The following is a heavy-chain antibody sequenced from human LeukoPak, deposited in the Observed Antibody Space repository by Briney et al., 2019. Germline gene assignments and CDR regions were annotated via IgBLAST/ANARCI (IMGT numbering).Heavy chain of an antibody. V-gene: IGHV4-34*01. CDR2: ITYGGGT. Sequence: PSETLSLTCGVYDGSFGGYHWNWIRQPPGKRLEWIGEITYGGGTNYNPSLKSRVTISVDTSKNQFSLKLSSVTAADTAVYYCASSPIGYCSAATCYWRYMDVWGKGTTVTVSS. CDR1: DGSFGGYH. CDR3: ASSPIGYCSAATCYWRYMDV. J-gene: IGHJ6*03. D-gene: IGHD2-15*01.